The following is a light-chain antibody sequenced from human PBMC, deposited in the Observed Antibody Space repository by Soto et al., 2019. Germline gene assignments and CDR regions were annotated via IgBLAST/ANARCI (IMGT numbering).Light chain of an antibody. J-gene: IGKJ5*01. CDR3: QQSYSTPPIT. CDR2: AAS. CDR1: QSISSY. Sequence: DIQMTQSPSSLSASVGDRVTITCRASQSISSYLNWYQQKPGKAPKLLIYAASSLQSGVPSRFSGSGSWTDFTLTINNLQPEDFATYYCQQSYSTPPITFGQGTRLEIK. V-gene: IGKV1-39*01.